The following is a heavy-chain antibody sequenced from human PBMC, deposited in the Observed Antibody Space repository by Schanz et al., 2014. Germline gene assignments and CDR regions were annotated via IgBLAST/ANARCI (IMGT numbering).Heavy chain of an antibody. D-gene: IGHD3-22*01. V-gene: IGHV3-30*18. Sequence: QVQLVESGGGVVQPGRSLRLSCAGSGFSFSDYGMHWVRQAPGRGLEWVAVISYHGSERYYADSVKGRFTMSRDNSKKTLYLQMNSLRTEDTAVYFCTKSYDTSGYSGFDYWGQGTLVTVSS. J-gene: IGHJ4*02. CDR2: ISYHGSER. CDR3: TKSYDTSGYSGFDY. CDR1: GFSFSDYG.